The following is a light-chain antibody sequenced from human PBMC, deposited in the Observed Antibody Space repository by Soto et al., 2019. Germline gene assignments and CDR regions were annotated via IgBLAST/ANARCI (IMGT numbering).Light chain of an antibody. V-gene: IGKV3-11*01. Sequence: EIVMTQSPVTLSVSPGETATLSCRASQSVSTDVAWYQQKPGQAPRLLLYGASTRATGIPARFSGSGSGTDFTLTISSLEPEDFAVYYCQQRSNWPPITFGQGTRLEIK. CDR3: QQRSNWPPIT. J-gene: IGKJ5*01. CDR1: QSVSTD. CDR2: GAS.